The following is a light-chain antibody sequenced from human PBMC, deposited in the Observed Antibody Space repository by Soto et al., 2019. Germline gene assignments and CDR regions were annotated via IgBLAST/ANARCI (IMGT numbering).Light chain of an antibody. CDR2: GAS. CDR1: QSVSSN. Sequence: EVVMTQSPATLSVSPGEGATLSCRASQSVSSNLAWYQQKPGQAPRLLIYGASTRATGIPARFSGSGSGTDFTLTISSLQSEDSAVYYCQQYNNWPTWTFGQGTKVDIK. J-gene: IGKJ1*01. CDR3: QQYNNWPTWT. V-gene: IGKV3-15*01.